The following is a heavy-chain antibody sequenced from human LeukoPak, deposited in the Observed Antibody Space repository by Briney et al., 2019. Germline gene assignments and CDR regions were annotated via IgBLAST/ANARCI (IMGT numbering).Heavy chain of an antibody. CDR3: ATRYRSSTSCYTNWFDP. D-gene: IGHD2-2*02. CDR2: IIPILGIA. V-gene: IGHV1-69*04. Sequence: GASVKVSCKASGGTFSSYAISWVRQAPGQGLEWMGRIIPILGIANYAQKFQGRVTITADKSTSTAYMGLSSLRSEDTAVYYCATRYRSSTSCYTNWFDPWGQGTLVTVSS. CDR1: GGTFSSYA. J-gene: IGHJ5*02.